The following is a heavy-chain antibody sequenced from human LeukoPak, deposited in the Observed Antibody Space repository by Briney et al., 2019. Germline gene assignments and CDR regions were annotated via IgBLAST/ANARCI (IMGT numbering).Heavy chain of an antibody. Sequence: SETLSLTCTVSGGSISSSSYYWGWIRRSPGTGLEWIGSIYYSGSTYNNPSLRSRITISVDTSKNQFSLKLSSVTAADTAVYYCARRGLSPPIDYWGQGTLVTVSS. V-gene: IGHV4-39*01. CDR2: IYYSGST. J-gene: IGHJ4*02. CDR3: ARRGLSPPIDY. D-gene: IGHD3-16*01. CDR1: GGSISSSSYY.